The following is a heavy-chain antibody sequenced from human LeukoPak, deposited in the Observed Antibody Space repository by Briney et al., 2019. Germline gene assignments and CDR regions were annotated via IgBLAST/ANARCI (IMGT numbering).Heavy chain of an antibody. D-gene: IGHD2-8*01. CDR1: GFAFNSYW. V-gene: IGHV3-7*03. Sequence: GGSLRLSCAAPGFAFNSYWMSWARQTPGKGLEWVATMDGGGSATYYVDSVKGRFTITRDNAKNSLFLQMNSLRAEDTALYYCANEEWYRFDYWGQGTLVTVPS. CDR2: MDGGGSAT. J-gene: IGHJ4*02. CDR3: ANEEWYRFDY.